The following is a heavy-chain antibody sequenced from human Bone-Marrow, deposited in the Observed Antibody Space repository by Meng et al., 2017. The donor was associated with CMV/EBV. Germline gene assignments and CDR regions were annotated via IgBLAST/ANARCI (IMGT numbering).Heavy chain of an antibody. Sequence: GGSLRLSCAASGFTFSNYAMNWVRQAPGKGLEWVSGISGTGSGTYFADSVKGRFTISRDNSENTLNLQMNSLRVEDTAVYYCARRYGGNSYYYGMDVWGQGTTVTVSS. V-gene: IGHV3-23*01. CDR1: GFTFSNYA. J-gene: IGHJ6*02. CDR2: ISGTGSGT. CDR3: ARRYGGNSYYYGMDV. D-gene: IGHD4-23*01.